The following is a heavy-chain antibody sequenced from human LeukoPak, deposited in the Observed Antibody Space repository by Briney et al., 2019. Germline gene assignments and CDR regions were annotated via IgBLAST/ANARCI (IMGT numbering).Heavy chain of an antibody. D-gene: IGHD3-3*01. CDR1: GGSISSYY. Sequence: PSETLSLTCTVSGGSISSYYWSWIRQPPGKGLEWIGYIYTSGSTNYNPSLKSRVTISVDTSKNQFSLELSSVTAADTAVYYCARAADEGIFGVVYNWFDPWGQGTLVTVSS. CDR2: IYTSGST. V-gene: IGHV4-4*09. CDR3: ARAADEGIFGVVYNWFDP. J-gene: IGHJ5*02.